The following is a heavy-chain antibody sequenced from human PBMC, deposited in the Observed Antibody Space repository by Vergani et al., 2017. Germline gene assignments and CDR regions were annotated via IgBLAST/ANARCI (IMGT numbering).Heavy chain of an antibody. V-gene: IGHV3-23*04. Sequence: VQLVESGGGLVQPGGSLRLSCAASGFTFSSYAMSWVRQAPGKGLEWVSAISGSGGSTYYADSVKGRFTISRDNSKNTLYLQMNSLRAEDTAVYYCARLGYCSSTSCYASEADMDVWGKGTTVTVSS. CDR1: GFTFSSYA. CDR2: ISGSGGST. D-gene: IGHD2-2*01. J-gene: IGHJ6*03. CDR3: ARLGYCSSTSCYASEADMDV.